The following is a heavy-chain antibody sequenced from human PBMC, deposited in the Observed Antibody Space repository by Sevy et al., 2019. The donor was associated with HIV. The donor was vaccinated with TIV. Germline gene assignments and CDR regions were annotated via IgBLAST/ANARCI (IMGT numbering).Heavy chain of an antibody. D-gene: IGHD3-10*01. CDR2: LTGSGANT. J-gene: IGHJ4*02. CDR1: GFTFSSNA. V-gene: IGHV3-23*01. CDR3: AREKPRYGSGRYPLDF. Sequence: GGSLRLSCAASGFTFSSNAMSWVRQPPGKGLEWVSALTGSGANTYYADSVKGRFTISRDNAKNTLYLQMNSLSAEDTAVYYCAREKPRYGSGRYPLDFWGQGTLVTVSS.